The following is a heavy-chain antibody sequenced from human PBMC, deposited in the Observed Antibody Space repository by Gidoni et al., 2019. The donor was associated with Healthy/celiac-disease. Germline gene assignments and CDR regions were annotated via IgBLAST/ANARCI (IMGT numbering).Heavy chain of an antibody. CDR1: GGSFSGYY. CDR2: INHSGST. D-gene: IGHD6-13*01. V-gene: IGHV4-34*01. J-gene: IGHJ4*02. Sequence: QVQLQQWGAGLLKPSETMSLTGAVYGGSFSGYYWSWIRQPPGKGLAWIGEINHSGSTTYHPSLKSRVTISVATSKNQFSLKLSSVTAADTAVYYCARVRGSSWIDYWGQGTLVTVSS. CDR3: ARVRGSSWIDY.